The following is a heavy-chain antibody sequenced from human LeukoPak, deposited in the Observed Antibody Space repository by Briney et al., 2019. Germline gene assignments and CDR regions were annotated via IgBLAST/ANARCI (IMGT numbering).Heavy chain of an antibody. CDR1: GGTFSSYA. J-gene: IGHJ5*02. V-gene: IGHV1-69*06. D-gene: IGHD1-26*01. CDR2: IIPIFGTA. Sequence: SVKVSCKASGGTFSSYAISWVRQAPGQGLEWMGGIIPIFGTANYAQKFQGRVTITADKSTSTDYMELTSLTSDDTAVYYCARDNSVGETAWWFDPWGQGTLVTVSS. CDR3: ARDNSVGETAWWFDP.